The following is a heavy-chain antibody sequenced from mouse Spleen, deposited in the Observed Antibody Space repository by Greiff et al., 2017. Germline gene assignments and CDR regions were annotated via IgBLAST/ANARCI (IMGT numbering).Heavy chain of an antibody. CDR3: ARLALYAMDY. Sequence: DVKLQESGGGLVQPGGSLKLSCAASGIAFSRYWMSWVRRAPGKGLEWIGEINPDSSTINYAPSLKDKFIISRDNAKNTLYLQMSKVRSEDTALYYCARLALYAMDYWGQGTSVTVSS. J-gene: IGHJ4*01. V-gene: IGHV4-1*01. CDR2: INPDSSTI. CDR1: GIAFSRYW. D-gene: IGHD6-1*01.